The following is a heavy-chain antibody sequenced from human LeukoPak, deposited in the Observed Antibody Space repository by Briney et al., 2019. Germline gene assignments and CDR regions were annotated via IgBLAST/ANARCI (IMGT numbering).Heavy chain of an antibody. Sequence: PSETLSLTCAVYGGSFSGYYWSWIRQPPGKGLEWIGEINHSGSTNYNPSLKSRVTISVDTSKNQFSLKLSSVTAADTAVYYCAAHYYDSSGYPPRYWGQGTLVTVSS. D-gene: IGHD3-22*01. V-gene: IGHV4-34*01. CDR2: INHSGST. CDR3: AAHYYDSSGYPPRY. J-gene: IGHJ4*02. CDR1: GGSFSGYY.